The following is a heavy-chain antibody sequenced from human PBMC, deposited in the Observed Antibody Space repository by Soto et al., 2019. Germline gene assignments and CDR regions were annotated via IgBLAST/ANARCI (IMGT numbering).Heavy chain of an antibody. V-gene: IGHV3-33*01. J-gene: IGHJ4*02. CDR1: GFTFSSYG. Sequence: QVQLVESGGGVVQPGRSLRLSCAASGFTFSSYGMHWVRQAPGKGLEWVAVIWYDGSNKYYADSVKGRFTISRDNSKNTLYLQMNSLRAEDTAVYYCARDSWFGVRIPDYWGQGTLVTVSS. CDR2: IWYDGSNK. D-gene: IGHD3-10*01. CDR3: ARDSWFGVRIPDY.